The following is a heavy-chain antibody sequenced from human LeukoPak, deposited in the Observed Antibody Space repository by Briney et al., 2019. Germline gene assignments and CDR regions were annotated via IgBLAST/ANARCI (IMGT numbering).Heavy chain of an antibody. CDR3: AKDSGGGPRIAAAGTDNFDY. CDR1: GFTVSSNS. V-gene: IGHV3-53*01. J-gene: IGHJ4*02. D-gene: IGHD6-13*01. Sequence: GGSLRLSRTVSGFTVSSNSMSWVRQAPGKGLEWVSFIYSGTTHYSDSVKGRFTISRDNSKNTLYLQMNSLRAEDTAVYYCAKDSGGGPRIAAAGTDNFDYWGQGTLVTVSS. CDR2: IYSGTT.